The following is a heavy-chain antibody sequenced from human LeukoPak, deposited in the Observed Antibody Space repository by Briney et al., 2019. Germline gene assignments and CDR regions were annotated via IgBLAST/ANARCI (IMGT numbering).Heavy chain of an antibody. CDR1: GYTFTGYY. CDR2: IIPILGIA. D-gene: IGHD2-2*01. Sequence: VASVKVSCKASGYTFTGYYMHWVRQDAGQGLEWMGRIIPILGIANYAQKFQGRVTITADKSTSTAYMELSSLRSEDTAVYYCARSPVVPAADLYYYYGMDVWGQGTTVTVSS. CDR3: ARSPVVPAADLYYYYGMDV. J-gene: IGHJ6*02. V-gene: IGHV1-69*02.